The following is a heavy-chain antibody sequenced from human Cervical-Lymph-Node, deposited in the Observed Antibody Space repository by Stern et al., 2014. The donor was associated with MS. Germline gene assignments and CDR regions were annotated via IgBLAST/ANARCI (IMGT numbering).Heavy chain of an antibody. CDR2: INPSGGST. Sequence: QVQLVQSGAEVKKPGASVNVSCKASGYTFTIYYIHWVRQVPGQGLEWMAIINPSGGSTSYAQKFQGRVTLTRDTSTSTVYMALSSLKSEDTAVYFCARDRGPHAFDIWGQGTMVTVSS. D-gene: IGHD3-16*01. CDR1: GYTFTIYY. J-gene: IGHJ3*02. V-gene: IGHV1-46*01. CDR3: ARDRGPHAFDI.